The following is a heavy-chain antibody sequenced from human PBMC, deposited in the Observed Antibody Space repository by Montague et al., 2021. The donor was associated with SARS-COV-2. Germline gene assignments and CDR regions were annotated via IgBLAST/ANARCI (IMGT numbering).Heavy chain of an antibody. J-gene: IGHJ3*01. D-gene: IGHD1-14*01. Sequence: SETLSLTCSRLVSWNSGADRKCTRLNSRHHRNSYAVFCMKENTDYNPSLKSRVTISRDTSKNQFSLKVRSVTAADPAIYYCARETMTADAFDVWGQGTMVTVSS. CDR2: FCMKENT. V-gene: IGHV4-61*10. CDR3: ARETMTADAFDV. CDR1: VSWNSGAD.